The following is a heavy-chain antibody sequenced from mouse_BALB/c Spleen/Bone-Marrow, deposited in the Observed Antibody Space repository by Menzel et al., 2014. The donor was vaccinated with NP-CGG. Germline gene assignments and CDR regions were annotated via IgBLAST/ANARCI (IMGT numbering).Heavy chain of an antibody. D-gene: IGHD2-1*01. CDR2: ISNLAYSI. J-gene: IGHJ4*01. CDR1: GFTFSDYG. CDR3: STIYYGNSYAMDY. V-gene: IGHV5-15*02. Sequence: EVKLVESGGGLVQPGGSRELSCAASGFTFSDYGMAWVRQAPGKGPEWVAFISNLAYSIYYADTVTGRFTISRENAKNSLNLEMSNLRSEDAAMYYSSTIYYGNSYAMDYWGQGTSVTVSS.